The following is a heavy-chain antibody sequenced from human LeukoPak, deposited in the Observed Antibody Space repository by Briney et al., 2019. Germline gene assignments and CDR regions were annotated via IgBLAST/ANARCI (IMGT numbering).Heavy chain of an antibody. V-gene: IGHV2-5*02. CDR3: AHKGPSMVVVPAAPKKDNWFDP. Sequence: SGPTLVKPTQTLTLTCTFSGFSLSTCGVGVGWIRQPPGKALEWLALIYWDDDKRYSPSLKSRLTITKDTSKNQVVLTMTNMDPVDTATYYCAHKGPSMVVVPAAPKKDNWFDPWGQGTLVTLSS. CDR2: IYWDDDK. J-gene: IGHJ5*02. CDR1: GFSLSTCGVG. D-gene: IGHD2-2*01.